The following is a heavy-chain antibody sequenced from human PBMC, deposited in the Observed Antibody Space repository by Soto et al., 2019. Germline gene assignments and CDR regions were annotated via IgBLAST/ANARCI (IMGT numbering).Heavy chain of an antibody. D-gene: IGHD2-8*02. CDR1: GFAFHTHA. V-gene: IGHV3-23*01. CDR2: ISASGVTT. Sequence: EVQLLESGGGLEQPGGSLRLSCAASGFAFHTHALSWVRQAPGKGLEWVSGISASGVTTYYADSVKGRFTISRDNSKNTVTLQMNSLRAEDTAFYYCAKDRTPPLSLSPSSQAIKNLLVGQCFDSWGQGTLVTVSS. J-gene: IGHJ4*02. CDR3: AKDRTPPLSLSPSSQAIKNLLVGQCFDS.